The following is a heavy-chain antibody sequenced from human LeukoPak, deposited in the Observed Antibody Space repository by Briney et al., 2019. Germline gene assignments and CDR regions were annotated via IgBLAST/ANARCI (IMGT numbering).Heavy chain of an antibody. D-gene: IGHD2-21*02. CDR2: ISYDGNNK. CDR3: AKDRGPYCGGDCYHPLDY. J-gene: IGHJ4*02. Sequence: GGSLRLSCAASGFTFSSYGMHWVRQAPGKGLEWVAVISYDGNNKYYADSVKGRFTISRDNSKNTLYLQMNSLRAEDTAVYYCAKDRGPYCGGDCYHPLDYWGQGTLVTVSS. CDR1: GFTFSSYG. V-gene: IGHV3-30*18.